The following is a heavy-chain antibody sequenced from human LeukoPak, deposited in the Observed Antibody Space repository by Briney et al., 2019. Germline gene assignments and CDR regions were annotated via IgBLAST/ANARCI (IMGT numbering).Heavy chain of an antibody. CDR3: TRLDYGHDY. V-gene: IGHV3-73*01. CDR2: IRTKTNNYAT. D-gene: IGHD4/OR15-4a*01. Sequence: PGGSLRLSCAASGFTFSVSAMYWVRQASGKGLEWVGRIRTKTNNYATAYAASVKGRFTISRDDSKNTAYLQMNSLRIDDTAVYYCTRLDYGHDYWGQGTLVTVSS. J-gene: IGHJ4*02. CDR1: GFTFSVSA.